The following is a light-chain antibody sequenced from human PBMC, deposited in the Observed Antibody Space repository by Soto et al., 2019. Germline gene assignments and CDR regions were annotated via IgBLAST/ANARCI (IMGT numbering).Light chain of an antibody. CDR2: DAS. CDR1: QSVKTF. J-gene: IGKJ1*01. V-gene: IGKV3-11*01. Sequence: EIVLTQSPATLSLSPGERATLSCRASQSVKTFLVWYRQIPGQAPRLLIYDASNRATGIPDRFSGSGSGTDFTLTISRLEPEDFAVYYCQQRSNWRGWTFGQGTKV. CDR3: QQRSNWRGWT.